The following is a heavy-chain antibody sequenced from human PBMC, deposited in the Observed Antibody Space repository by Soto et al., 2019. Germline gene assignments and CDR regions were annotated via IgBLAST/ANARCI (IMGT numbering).Heavy chain of an antibody. Sequence: GEYLNISGNGSGYPFACYWIAWVRQMPGKGLELMGIIYPSDSDTRYRPSFQGQVTISADKSISSAYLQWSSLRASDTAMYYCARGGVSTRTFDYWGQGTPVNVSA. V-gene: IGHV5-51*01. CDR1: GYPFACYW. D-gene: IGHD3-3*01. CDR2: IYPSDSDT. J-gene: IGHJ4*02. CDR3: ARGGVSTRTFDY.